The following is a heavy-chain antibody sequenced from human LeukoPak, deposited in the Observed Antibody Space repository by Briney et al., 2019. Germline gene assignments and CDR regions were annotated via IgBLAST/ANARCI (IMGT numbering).Heavy chain of an antibody. V-gene: IGHV4-61*02. CDR2: IYTSGST. J-gene: IGHJ6*03. Sequence: SETLSLTCTVSGGSISSGSYYWSWIRQPAGKELEWIGRIYTSGSTNYNPSLKSRVTISVDTSKNQFSLKLSSLTAADTAVYYCARERGRYYYYMDVWGRGTTVIISS. D-gene: IGHD1-14*01. CDR1: GGSISSGSYY. CDR3: ARERGRYYYYMDV.